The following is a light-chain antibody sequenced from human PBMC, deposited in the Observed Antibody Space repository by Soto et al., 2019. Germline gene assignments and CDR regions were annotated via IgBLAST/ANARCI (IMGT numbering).Light chain of an antibody. J-gene: IGKJ5*01. CDR2: DAS. Sequence: DIQMTQSPSTLSASVGDRVTITCRASQSISSWLAWYHQKPGKTPNLLIYDASNLGSGVPSRFSGSGSGTEFTLTISSLQPDDFATYYCQQAYSFPINFGQGTRLEIK. V-gene: IGKV1-5*01. CDR3: QQAYSFPIN. CDR1: QSISSW.